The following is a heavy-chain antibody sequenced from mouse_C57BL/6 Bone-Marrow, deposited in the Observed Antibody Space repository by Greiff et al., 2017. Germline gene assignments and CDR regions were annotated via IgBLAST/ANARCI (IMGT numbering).Heavy chain of an antibody. CDR3: ARHETIVTTKDY. V-gene: IGHV5-2*01. CDR1: EYEFPSHA. D-gene: IGHD2-5*01. CDR2: INSDGGST. Sequence: EVNVVESGGGLVHPGESLKLSCESNEYEFPSHAMSWVRKTPEKRLELVAAINSDGGSTYYPDTMERRFIISRDNTKKTLYLQMSSLRSEDTALYYCARHETIVTTKDYWGQGTTLTVSS. J-gene: IGHJ2*01.